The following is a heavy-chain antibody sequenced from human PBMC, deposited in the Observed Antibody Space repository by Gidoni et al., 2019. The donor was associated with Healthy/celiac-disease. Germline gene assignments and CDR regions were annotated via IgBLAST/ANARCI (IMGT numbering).Heavy chain of an antibody. V-gene: IGHV3-30*18. CDR1: GFTFSSYR. CDR2: IEDDGSNK. CDR3: AKEEDYYDSSGQTYYFDY. Sequence: QVQLVESGGGVVQPGRSLRLSCAASGFTFSSYRLHCVRLAPGKGLEWVAVIEDDGSNKYYADSVKGRFTNSRDNAKNTLYRQMNSLRAEDTAVYYCAKEEDYYDSSGQTYYFDYWGQGTMVTVSS. J-gene: IGHJ4*02. D-gene: IGHD3-22*01.